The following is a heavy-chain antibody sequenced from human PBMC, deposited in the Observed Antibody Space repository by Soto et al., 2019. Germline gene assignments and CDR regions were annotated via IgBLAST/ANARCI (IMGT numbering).Heavy chain of an antibody. D-gene: IGHD2-21*02. V-gene: IGHV3-30-3*01. CDR2: ISYDGSNK. CDR3: ARGHIVVVTAQSDY. J-gene: IGHJ4*02. Sequence: QVQLVESGGGVVQPGRFLRLSCAASGFTFSSYAMHWVRQAPGKGLEWVAVISYDGSNKYYADSVKGRFTISRDNSKNTLYLQMNSLRAEDTAVYYCARGHIVVVTAQSDYWGQGTLVTVSS. CDR1: GFTFSSYA.